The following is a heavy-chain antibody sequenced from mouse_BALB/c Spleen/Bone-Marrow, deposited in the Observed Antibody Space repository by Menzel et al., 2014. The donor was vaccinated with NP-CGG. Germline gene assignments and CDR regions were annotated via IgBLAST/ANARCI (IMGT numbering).Heavy chain of an antibody. Sequence: QVHVKQSGPGLVAPSQSLSITCTVSGFSLTNYGVHWVRQPPGKGLEWLGVIWAGGSTNYNSALMSRLSISKDNSKSQVFLKMISLQTDDTAMYYCARVTSSAVGAMDYWGQGTSVTVSS. CDR2: IWAGGST. D-gene: IGHD3-2*02. CDR1: GFSLTNYG. V-gene: IGHV2-9*02. CDR3: ARVTSSAVGAMDY. J-gene: IGHJ4*01.